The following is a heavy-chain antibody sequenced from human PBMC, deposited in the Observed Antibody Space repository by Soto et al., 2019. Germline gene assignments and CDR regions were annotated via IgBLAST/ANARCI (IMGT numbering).Heavy chain of an antibody. J-gene: IGHJ6*02. D-gene: IGHD6-19*01. CDR2: INSDGSST. CDR3: ASEYSSGWYNYYYGMDV. V-gene: IGHV3-74*01. CDR1: GFTFSSYW. Sequence: PGGSLRLSCAASGFTFSSYWMHWVRQAPGKGLVWVSRINSDGSSTSYADSVKGRFTISRDNAKNTLYLQMNSLRAEDTAVYYCASEYSSGWYNYYYGMDVWGQGTTVTVSS.